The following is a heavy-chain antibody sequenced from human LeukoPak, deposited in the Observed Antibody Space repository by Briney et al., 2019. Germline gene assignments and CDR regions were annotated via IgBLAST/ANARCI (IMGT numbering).Heavy chain of an antibody. V-gene: IGHV1-2*02. CDR2: INPNSGGT. CDR3: ASASYSSSWYYFDY. CDR1: GHTFTGYY. J-gene: IGHJ4*02. D-gene: IGHD6-13*01. Sequence: GASVKVSCKASGHTFTGYYMHWVRQAPGQGLEWMGWINPNSGGTNYAQKFQGRVTMTRDTSISTAYMELSRLRSDDTAVYYCASASYSSSWYYFDYWGQGTLVTVSS.